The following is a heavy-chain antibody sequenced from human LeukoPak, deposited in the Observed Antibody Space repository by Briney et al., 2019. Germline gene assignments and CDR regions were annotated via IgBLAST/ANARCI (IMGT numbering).Heavy chain of an antibody. J-gene: IGHJ4*02. CDR2: IYYSGST. V-gene: IGHV4-59*01. CDR3: ARGLTAMVLPFDY. D-gene: IGHD5-18*01. Sequence: SETLSLTCTVAGGSISSYYWSWLRQPPGKGLEGIGYIYYSGSTNYNPSLKSRVTISVDTSKNQFSLKLRSVTAADTAVYYCARGLTAMVLPFDYWGQGTLVTVSS. CDR1: GGSISSYY.